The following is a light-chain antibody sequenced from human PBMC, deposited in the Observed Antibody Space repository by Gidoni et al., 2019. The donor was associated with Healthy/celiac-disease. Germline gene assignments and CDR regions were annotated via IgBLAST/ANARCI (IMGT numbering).Light chain of an antibody. J-gene: IGLJ2*01. CDR3: CSYAGSSLV. V-gene: IGLV2-23*02. Sequence: SALTQPASVSVSPGQSITISCTGTSSDVGSYNLVSWYQQHPGKAPKLMIYEVSKRPSGVSNRFSGSKSGNTASLTISGLQAEDEADYYCCSYAGSSLVFGGGTKLTVL. CDR2: EVS. CDR1: SSDVGSYNL.